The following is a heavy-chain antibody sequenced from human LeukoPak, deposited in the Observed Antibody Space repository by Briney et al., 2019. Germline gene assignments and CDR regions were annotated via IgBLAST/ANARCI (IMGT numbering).Heavy chain of an antibody. D-gene: IGHD3-10*01. Sequence: ASVKVSCKASGYTFTSYAMNWVRQAPGQGLEWMRWINTNTGNPTYAQGFTGRFVFSLDTSVSTAYLQISSLKAEDTAVYYCARHEIWFGEGMDYMDVWGKGTTVTVSS. CDR1: GYTFTSYA. J-gene: IGHJ6*03. CDR3: ARHEIWFGEGMDYMDV. CDR2: INTNTGNP. V-gene: IGHV7-4-1*02.